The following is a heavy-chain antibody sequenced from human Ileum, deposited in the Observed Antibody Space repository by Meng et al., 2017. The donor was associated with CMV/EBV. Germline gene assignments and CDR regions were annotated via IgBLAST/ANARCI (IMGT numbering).Heavy chain of an antibody. CDR2: INHRGTT. V-gene: IGHV4-34*02. Sequence: QVQLQQWGAGLLKPSETLSLTCGVNGGSFSSFSWTWIRQPPGKGPEWIGDINHRGTTNYSPSLKSRVTISVDTSKNQFSLKLSSVTAADTAVYYCARGRGNDYGDPERWFDPWGQGTLVTVSS. D-gene: IGHD4-17*01. CDR1: GGSFSSFS. CDR3: ARGRGNDYGDPERWFDP. J-gene: IGHJ5*02.